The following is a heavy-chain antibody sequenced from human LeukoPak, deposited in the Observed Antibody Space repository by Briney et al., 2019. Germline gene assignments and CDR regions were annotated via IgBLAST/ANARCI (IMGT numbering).Heavy chain of an antibody. CDR2: IYPGSST. V-gene: IGHV3-66*01. D-gene: IGHD4-23*01. J-gene: IGHJ4*02. CDR1: GFSVSSNF. Sequence: GGSLRLSCAVSGFSVSSNFMSWVRQAPGKGLEWVSVIYPGSSTYYAASVRGRFTISRDNSRNTVYLQMNRLRGEDTAVYYCVRDLTVYGANPLCSPDYWGQGTLVTVSS. CDR3: VRDLTVYGANPLCSPDY.